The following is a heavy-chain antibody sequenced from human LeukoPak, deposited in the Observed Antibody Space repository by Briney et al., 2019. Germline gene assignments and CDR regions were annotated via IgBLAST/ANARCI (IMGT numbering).Heavy chain of an antibody. CDR3: ARSPVLDRNDWSFAD. J-gene: IGHJ4*02. CDR2: SYSGGYT. V-gene: IGHV3-53*01. D-gene: IGHD1-1*01. CDR1: GFTVSRNY. Sequence: GGSLRLSCAASGFTVSRNYMSWVRQAPGKGLEWVSVSYSGGYTYSPDSVKGRFTVSRDNPKNTVYLQMNSLRAEDTAVYFCARSPVLDRNDWSFADWGQGTLVTVSS.